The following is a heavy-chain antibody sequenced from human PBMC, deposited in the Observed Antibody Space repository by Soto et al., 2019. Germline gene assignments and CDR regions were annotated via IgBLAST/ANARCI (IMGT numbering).Heavy chain of an antibody. J-gene: IGHJ2*01. Sequence: QVQLVQSGAEVKKPGASVKVSCKASGNTFTSYDINWVRQATGQGLEWMGWMNPNSGNTGYAQKSQGRATITRNTSISTAYMALSSLRSEDTAVYYCASVADGYSSRCYRTGYWYFALWGRGTLLTVSS. CDR3: ASVADGYSSRCYRTGYWYFAL. D-gene: IGHD6-13*01. CDR2: MNPNSGNT. CDR1: GNTFTSYD. V-gene: IGHV1-8*01.